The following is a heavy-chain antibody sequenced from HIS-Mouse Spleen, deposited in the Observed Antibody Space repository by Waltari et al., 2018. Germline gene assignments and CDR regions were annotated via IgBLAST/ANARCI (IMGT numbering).Heavy chain of an antibody. CDR1: GFTFSSYW. J-gene: IGHJ3*02. D-gene: IGHD1-1*01. Sequence: EVQLVESGGGLVQPGGSLRLSCAASGFTFSSYWMHWVRKAPGKGLVWVSRINSDGSSTSSADSGKGRFTISRDNAKNTLYLQMNSLRAEDTAVYYCARDLELDAFDIWGQGTMVTVSS. V-gene: IGHV3-74*01. CDR3: ARDLELDAFDI. CDR2: INSDGSST.